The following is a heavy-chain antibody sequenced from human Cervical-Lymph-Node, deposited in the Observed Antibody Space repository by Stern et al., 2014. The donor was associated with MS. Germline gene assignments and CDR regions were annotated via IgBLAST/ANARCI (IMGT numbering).Heavy chain of an antibody. CDR1: GGSINTNNYY. Sequence: QVQLQESGPGLVKPSETLSLTCTVSGGSINTNNYYWGWIRQPPGKGLECYSPSLKSRVTMSVDTSKNQFSLTLSSMTAADTAVYYCARTGDDFGDYSLSYWGQGTLVTVSS. D-gene: IGHD4-17*01. J-gene: IGHJ4*02. CDR3: ARTGDDFGDYSLSY. V-gene: IGHV4-39*01.